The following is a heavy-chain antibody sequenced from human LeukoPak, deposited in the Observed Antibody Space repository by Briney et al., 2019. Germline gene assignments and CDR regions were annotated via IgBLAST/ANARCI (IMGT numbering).Heavy chain of an antibody. Sequence: PSETLSLTCTVSGGSISSGSYYWSWIRQPAGKGLEWIGRIYTSGSTNYNPSLKSRVTISVDTSKNQFSLKLSSVTAADTAVYYCARDGDKSYGFHYYYMDVWGKGTTVTISS. CDR1: GGSISSGSYY. CDR2: IYTSGST. CDR3: ARDGDKSYGFHYYYMDV. J-gene: IGHJ6*03. D-gene: IGHD7-27*01. V-gene: IGHV4-61*02.